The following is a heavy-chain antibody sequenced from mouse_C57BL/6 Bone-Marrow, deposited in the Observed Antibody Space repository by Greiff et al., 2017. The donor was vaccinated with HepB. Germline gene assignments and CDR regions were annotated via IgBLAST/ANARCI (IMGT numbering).Heavy chain of an antibody. V-gene: IGHV5-16*01. CDR1: GFTFSDYY. J-gene: IGHJ4*01. CDR3: AREGYDGYHYYAMDY. CDR2: INYDGSST. D-gene: IGHD2-3*01. Sequence: EVQLQESEGGLVQPGSSMKLSCTASGFTFSDYYMAWVRQVPEKGLEWVANINYDGSSTYYLDSLKSRFIISRDNAKNIQYLQMSSLKSEDTATYYCAREGYDGYHYYAMDYWGQGTSVTVSS.